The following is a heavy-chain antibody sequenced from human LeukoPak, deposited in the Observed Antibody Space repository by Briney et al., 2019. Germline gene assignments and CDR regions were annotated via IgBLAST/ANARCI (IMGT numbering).Heavy chain of an antibody. Sequence: GGSLRLSCAASGFTFSSYAMSWVRQAPGKGLEWVSAISGGGGSTYYADSVKGRFTISRDNSKNTLYLQMNSLRAEDTAVYYCASSMVRGVISLGYYYYGMDVWGQGTTVTVSS. V-gene: IGHV3-23*01. J-gene: IGHJ6*02. CDR1: GFTFSSYA. D-gene: IGHD3-10*01. CDR2: ISGGGGST. CDR3: ASSMVRGVISLGYYYYGMDV.